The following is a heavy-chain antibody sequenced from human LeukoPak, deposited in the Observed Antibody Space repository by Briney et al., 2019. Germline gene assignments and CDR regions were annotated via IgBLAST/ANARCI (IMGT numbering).Heavy chain of an antibody. CDR2: ISYDGSNK. V-gene: IGHV3-30*03. Sequence: GGSLRLSCAASGFTFSSYGMHWVRQAPGKGLEWVAVISYDGSNKYYADSVKGRFTISRDNSKNTLYLQMNSLRAEDTAVYYCAREAASGWWVEAFDIWGQGTRVTVSS. D-gene: IGHD6-19*01. CDR3: AREAASGWWVEAFDI. CDR1: GFTFSSYG. J-gene: IGHJ3*02.